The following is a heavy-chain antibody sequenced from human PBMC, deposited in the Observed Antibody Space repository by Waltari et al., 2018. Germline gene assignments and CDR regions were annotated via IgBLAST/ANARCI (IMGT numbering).Heavy chain of an antibody. CDR3: ARDLMYYYDSSGYNNYDALDI. CDR2: IYTSGST. Sequence: QVQLQESGPGLVKPSETLSLTCTVSGGSISSYYWSWIRQPAGKGLEWIGRIYTSGSTNYNPSLKSRVTMSVDTSKNQFSLKLSSVTAADTAVYYCARDLMYYYDSSGYNNYDALDIWGQGTMVTVSS. V-gene: IGHV4-4*07. J-gene: IGHJ3*02. CDR1: GGSISSYY. D-gene: IGHD3-22*01.